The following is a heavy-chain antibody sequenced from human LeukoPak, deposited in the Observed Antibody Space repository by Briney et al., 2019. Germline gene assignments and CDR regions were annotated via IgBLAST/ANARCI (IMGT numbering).Heavy chain of an antibody. CDR2: IYPANYVT. CDR1: GYSFTSYW. V-gene: IGHV5-51*01. Sequence: GESLKISCQASGYSFTSYWIGWVRQMPGRGLEWIGIIYPANYVTRYNPSFQGQVTISADRSSMTAYLQWSSLEASDTAMYCCARHVHYYYNSGSYYNDYWGQGTLVTVSS. D-gene: IGHD3-10*01. CDR3: ARHVHYYYNSGSYYNDY. J-gene: IGHJ4*02.